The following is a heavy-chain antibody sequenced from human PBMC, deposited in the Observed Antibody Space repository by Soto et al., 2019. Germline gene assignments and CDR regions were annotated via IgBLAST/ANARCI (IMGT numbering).Heavy chain of an antibody. V-gene: IGHV1-3*01. CDR1: GYTFTSYA. CDR3: ASSSWYSAWFDP. J-gene: IGHJ5*02. D-gene: IGHD6-13*01. Sequence: LVKVTCKASGYTFTSYAMHSVRQAPGQRLEWMGCINAGNGNTEYSQKFQGRVTITRDTSASTAYMELSSLRSEDTAVYYCASSSWYSAWFDPWGQGTLVTVSS. CDR2: INAGNGNT.